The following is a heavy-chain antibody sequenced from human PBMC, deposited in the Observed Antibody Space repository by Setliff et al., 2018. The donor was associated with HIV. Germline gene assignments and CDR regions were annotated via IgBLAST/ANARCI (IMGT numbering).Heavy chain of an antibody. CDR1: GYTFSSNY. CDR2: INPSGGST. CDR3: ARDLSVEGSGSYFDY. V-gene: IGHV1-46*01. Sequence: ASVKVSCKASGYTFSSNYMHWVRQAPGQGFEWMGIINPSGGSTSNAQKFQGRVTMTRDTSTSTVYMELSSLRSEDTAVYYCARDLSVEGSGSYFDYWGQGTLVTVSS. J-gene: IGHJ4*02. D-gene: IGHD3-10*01.